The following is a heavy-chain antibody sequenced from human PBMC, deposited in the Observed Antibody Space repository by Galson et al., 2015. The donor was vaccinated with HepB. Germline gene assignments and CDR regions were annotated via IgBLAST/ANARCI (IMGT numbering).Heavy chain of an antibody. CDR3: ARDRLLLWFREGFDP. V-gene: IGHV3-33*01. D-gene: IGHD3-10*01. Sequence: SLRLSCAASGFTFSSYGMHWVRQAPGKGLEWVAVIWYDGSNKYYADSVKGRFTISRDNSKNTLYLQMNSLRAEDTAVYYCARDRLLLWFREGFDPWGQGTLVTVSS. CDR1: GFTFSSYG. J-gene: IGHJ5*02. CDR2: IWYDGSNK.